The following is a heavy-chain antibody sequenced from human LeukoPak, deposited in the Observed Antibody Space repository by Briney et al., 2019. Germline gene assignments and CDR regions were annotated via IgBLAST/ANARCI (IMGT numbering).Heavy chain of an antibody. J-gene: IGHJ4*02. CDR3: ARGRLGGGAD. Sequence: SETLSLTCAVYGGSFSGYYWSWIRQPPGKGLEWIGEIDHSGSPNYNPSLKSRVTISVDKSKNQFSLKLSSVTAADTAVYYCARGRLGGGADWGQGTLVTVSS. CDR2: IDHSGSP. D-gene: IGHD5-12*01. CDR1: GGSFSGYY. V-gene: IGHV4-34*01.